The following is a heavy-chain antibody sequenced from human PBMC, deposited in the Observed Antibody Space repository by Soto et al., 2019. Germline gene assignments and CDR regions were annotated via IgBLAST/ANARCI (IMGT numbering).Heavy chain of an antibody. Sequence: GGSLRLSCAASGFTFSNYSMNWVRQAPGKGLEWVSSISSSSSYIYYADSVKGRFTISRDNAKNSLYLQMNSLRAEDTAVYYCARVSCSGGSCPVYYYYMDVWGKGTTVTVSS. CDR3: ARVSCSGGSCPVYYYYMDV. V-gene: IGHV3-21*01. CDR1: GFTFSNYS. D-gene: IGHD2-15*01. CDR2: ISSSSSYI. J-gene: IGHJ6*03.